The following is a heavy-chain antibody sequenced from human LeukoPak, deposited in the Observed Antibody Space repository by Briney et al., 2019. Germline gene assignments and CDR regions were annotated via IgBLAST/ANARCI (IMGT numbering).Heavy chain of an antibody. CDR3: ARYCSSTSCFPIAVAGSGFDY. D-gene: IGHD2-2*01. J-gene: IGHJ4*02. CDR2: IYYSGST. V-gene: IGHV4-31*03. Sequence: KPSETLSLTCTVSGGSISSGGYYWSWIRQHPGKGLEWIGYIYYSGSTYYNPSLKSRVTISVDTSKNQFSLKLSSVTAADTAVYYCARYCSSTSCFPIAVAGSGFDYWGQGTLVTVSS. CDR1: GGSISSGGYY.